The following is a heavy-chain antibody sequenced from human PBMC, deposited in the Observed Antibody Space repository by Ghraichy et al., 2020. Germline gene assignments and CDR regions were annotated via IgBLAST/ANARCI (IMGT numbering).Heavy chain of an antibody. D-gene: IGHD2-15*01. CDR2: IKSDGSST. CDR1: GFTLNRYW. V-gene: IGHV3-74*01. J-gene: IGHJ4*02. CDR3: AREYCSGGSCFFGTGGSHFDY. Sequence: GASLRLSCVASGFTLNRYWMHWVRQVPGKGLVWVSRIKSDGSSTIYADSVKGRFTISRDNAKNTLYLQMNSLRGEDTAVYYCAREYCSGGSCFFGTGGSHFDYWGQGTLVTVSS.